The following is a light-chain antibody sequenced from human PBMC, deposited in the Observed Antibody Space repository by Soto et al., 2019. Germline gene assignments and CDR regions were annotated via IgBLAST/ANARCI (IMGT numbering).Light chain of an antibody. CDR2: AAS. J-gene: IGKJ4*01. V-gene: IGKV1-16*02. CDR3: QQYNSYPVS. Sequence: DIQMTQSPSSLSASVGDRVTITCRASQDISNHLALFQQKPGKAPKSLISAASSLQSGVPSKFSGSGSGTDFTLTISSLQPEDFATYYCQQYNSYPVSFGGGTKVEIK. CDR1: QDISNH.